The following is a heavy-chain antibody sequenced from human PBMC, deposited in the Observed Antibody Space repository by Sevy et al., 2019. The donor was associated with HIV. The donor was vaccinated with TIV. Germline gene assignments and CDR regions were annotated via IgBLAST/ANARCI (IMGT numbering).Heavy chain of an antibody. CDR2: ISGSGGST. Sequence: GGSLRLSCAASGFTVSRYAMSWVRQAPGKGLEWVSAISGSGGSTYYADSVKGRFTISRDNSKNTLYLQMNSLRAEDTAVYYCAKVTPHIVATIIEDAFDIWGQGTMVTVSS. V-gene: IGHV3-23*01. CDR3: AKVTPHIVATIIEDAFDI. J-gene: IGHJ3*02. D-gene: IGHD5-12*01. CDR1: GFTVSRYA.